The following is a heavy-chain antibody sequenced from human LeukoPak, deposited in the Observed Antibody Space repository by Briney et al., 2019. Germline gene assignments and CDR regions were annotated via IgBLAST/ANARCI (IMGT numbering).Heavy chain of an antibody. CDR2: INPIGGST. Sequence: ASVKVSCKASGYTFTSYYMHWVRQAPGQGLEWMGLINPIGGSTGYAQKFQGRVTMTRDMSTSTDYMELSSLRSEDTAIYYCARENWGGDNAWWFNPGGKGTLVPVS. D-gene: IGHD3-16*01. CDR3: ARENWGGDNAWWFNP. V-gene: IGHV1-46*01. CDR1: GYTFTSYY. J-gene: IGHJ5*02.